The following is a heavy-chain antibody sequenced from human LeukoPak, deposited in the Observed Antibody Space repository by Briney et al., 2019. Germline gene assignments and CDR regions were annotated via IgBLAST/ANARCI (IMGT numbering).Heavy chain of an antibody. CDR1: GYIFTSYW. V-gene: IGHV5-51*01. Sequence: TRGESLKISCKGSGYIFTSYWIGWVRQMPGKGLEWMGIIYPGDSDTRYSPSFQGQVTISADKSISTAYLQWSSLKASDTAMYYCARYYYDSSGYPDFGYWGQGTLVTVSS. D-gene: IGHD3-22*01. J-gene: IGHJ4*02. CDR3: ARYYYDSSGYPDFGY. CDR2: IYPGDSDT.